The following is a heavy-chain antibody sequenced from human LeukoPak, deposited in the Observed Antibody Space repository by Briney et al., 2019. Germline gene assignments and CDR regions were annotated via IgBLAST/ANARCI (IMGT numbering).Heavy chain of an antibody. CDR2: ISAYNGNT. CDR3: ARDLIYCSSTSCPRLGYYYGMDV. D-gene: IGHD2-2*01. V-gene: IGHV1-18*04. CDR1: GYTFTSYG. Sequence: ASVKVSCKASGYTFTSYGISWVRQAPGQGLEWMGWISAYNGNTNYAQKLQGRVTMTTDTSTSTAYMELRSLRSDDTAVYYCARDLIYCSSTSCPRLGYYYGMDVWGKGTTVTVSP. J-gene: IGHJ6*04.